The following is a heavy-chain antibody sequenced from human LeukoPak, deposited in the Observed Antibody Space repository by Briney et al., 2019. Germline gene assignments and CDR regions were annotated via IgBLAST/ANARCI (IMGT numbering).Heavy chain of an antibody. CDR3: SRESGPFCPFGH. D-gene: IGHD1-26*01. V-gene: IGHV4-4*02. J-gene: IGHJ4*02. CDR1: GGSISSTNW. Sequence: SGTLSLTCGVSGGSISSTNWWSWVRQPPGQGLEWIGEISLTGRTHYNPSLKSRVHISIDESKNHLYLNLASVTAADTAVYYCSRESGPFCPFGHWGQGTLVAVTS. CDR2: ISLTGRT.